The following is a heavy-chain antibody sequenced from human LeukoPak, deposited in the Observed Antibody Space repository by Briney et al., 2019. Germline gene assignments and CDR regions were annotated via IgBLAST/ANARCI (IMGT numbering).Heavy chain of an antibody. V-gene: IGHV1-18*01. D-gene: IGHD3-22*01. CDR3: ARSGDSSGSAAFDI. Sequence: ASVKVSCKASGYTFSSYGISWVRQAPGQGLEWMGWISPYNGNTNNAQKPQGRVTMTTDTSTSTAYMELRSLRSDDTAVYYCARSGDSSGSAAFDIWGQGTMVTVSS. J-gene: IGHJ3*02. CDR1: GYTFSSYG. CDR2: ISPYNGNT.